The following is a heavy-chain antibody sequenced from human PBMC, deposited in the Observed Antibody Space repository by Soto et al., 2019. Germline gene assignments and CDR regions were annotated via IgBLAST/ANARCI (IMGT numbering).Heavy chain of an antibody. CDR3: ARGPIDYYGSGSYYWFDP. Sequence: SETLFLTCTVSGGSISSGGYYWSWIRQHPGKGLEWIGYIYYSGSTYYNPSLKSRVTISVDTSKNQFSLKLSSVTAADTAVYYCARGPIDYYGSGSYYWFDPSGQGTLVTVSS. D-gene: IGHD3-10*01. CDR1: GGSISSGGYY. J-gene: IGHJ5*02. CDR2: IYYSGST. V-gene: IGHV4-31*03.